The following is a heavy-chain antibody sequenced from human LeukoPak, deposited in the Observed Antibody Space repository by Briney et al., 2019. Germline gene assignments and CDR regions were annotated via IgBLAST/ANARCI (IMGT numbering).Heavy chain of an antibody. CDR3: AREKVMAGKTFDF. J-gene: IGHJ4*02. CDR2: INPSGDRT. V-gene: IGHV1-46*01. Sequence: ASVTVSCKPSGYTFPSHYMHWVRQAPGQGLEWMGAINPSGDRTNYAQNFQGRVTMTRDTSTSTLYMELSGLRSEDTAVYYCAREKVMAGKTFDFWGQGTLVTVSS. CDR1: GYTFPSHY. D-gene: IGHD2-8*01.